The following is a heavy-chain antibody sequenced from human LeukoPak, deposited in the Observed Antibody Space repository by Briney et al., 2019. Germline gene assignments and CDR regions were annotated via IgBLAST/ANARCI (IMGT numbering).Heavy chain of an antibody. V-gene: IGHV3-21*01. D-gene: IGHD5-18*01. J-gene: IGHJ4*02. CDR1: GFTFSS. CDR3: ARRATTERGYSYGLDY. CDR2: IHTSNNYI. Sequence: PGGSLRLSCAASGFTFSSMNWVRQAPGKGLEWVSSIHTSNNYIYYANSLKGRFTISRDNTKNSLYLHMNSLRAEDTAVYYCARRATTERGYSYGLDYWGQGTLVTVSS.